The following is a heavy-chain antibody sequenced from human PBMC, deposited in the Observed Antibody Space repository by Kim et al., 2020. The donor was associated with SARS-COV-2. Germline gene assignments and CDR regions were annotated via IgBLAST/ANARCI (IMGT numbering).Heavy chain of an antibody. CDR2: ISAYNGNT. D-gene: IGHD3-10*01. Sequence: ASVKVSCKASGYTFTSYGISWVRQAPGQGLEWMGWISAYNGNTNYAQKLQGRVTMTTDTSTSTAYMELRSLRSDDTAVYYCARELGRFGELWASYFDYWGQGTLVTVSS. V-gene: IGHV1-18*04. CDR3: ARELGRFGELWASYFDY. CDR1: GYTFTSYG. J-gene: IGHJ4*02.